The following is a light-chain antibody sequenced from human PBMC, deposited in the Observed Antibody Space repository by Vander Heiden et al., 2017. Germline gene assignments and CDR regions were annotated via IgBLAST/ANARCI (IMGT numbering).Light chain of an antibody. CDR3: KQYNNWHPIT. CDR1: KSVSSN. J-gene: IGKJ5*01. Sequence: EMVMTQSPATLSVYPGERPTLYCRASKSVSSNSAWYQQKPGQAPRLLIYGASTRATGMPARFRGSGSGTEFTLTISSLQSEDFAVYYGKQYNNWHPITFGKGTRLEIK. CDR2: GAS. V-gene: IGKV3-15*01.